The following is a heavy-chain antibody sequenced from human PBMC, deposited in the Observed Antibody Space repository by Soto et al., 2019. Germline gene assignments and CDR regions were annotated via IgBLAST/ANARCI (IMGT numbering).Heavy chain of an antibody. V-gene: IGHV3-23*01. Sequence: PGGSLRLSCAASGFTFSSYAMSWVRQAPGKGLEWVSAISGSGGSTYYADSVKGRFTISRDNSKNTLYLQMNSLRAEDTAVYYCANRPPTHCSSTSCYWFDYWGQGTLVTVSS. D-gene: IGHD2-2*01. CDR2: ISGSGGST. J-gene: IGHJ4*02. CDR1: GFTFSSYA. CDR3: ANRPPTHCSSTSCYWFDY.